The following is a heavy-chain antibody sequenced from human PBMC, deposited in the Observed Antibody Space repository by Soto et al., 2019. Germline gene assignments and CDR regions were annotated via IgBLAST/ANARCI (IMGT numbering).Heavy chain of an antibody. CDR1: GGTVSNSA. V-gene: IGHV1-69*01. CDR2: IIPIFGPA. Sequence: QVQLVQSGAEVKKPESSVKVSCKAPGGTVSNSAISWLRQAPGQGLEWMGGIIPIFGPAIYARKFRGRVTITADESTSTAYMELSTVGSEDTAVYYCGRGSSWTKVEYWGQGTLVTVSS. CDR3: GRGSSWTKVEY. J-gene: IGHJ4*02. D-gene: IGHD2-15*01.